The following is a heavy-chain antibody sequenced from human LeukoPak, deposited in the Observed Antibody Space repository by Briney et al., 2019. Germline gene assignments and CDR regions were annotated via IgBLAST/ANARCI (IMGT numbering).Heavy chain of an antibody. CDR2: INHSGST. D-gene: IGHD3-3*01. CDR3: ARGGAYHDFWSGYYQNEYGMDV. CDR1: GGSFSGYY. J-gene: IGHJ6*02. Sequence: PSETLSLTCAVYGGSFSGYYWSWIRQPPGKGLEWIGEINHSGSTNYNPSLKSRVTISVDTSKNQFSLKLSSVTAADTAVYYCARGGAYHDFWSGYYQNEYGMDVWGQGTTVTVSS. V-gene: IGHV4-34*01.